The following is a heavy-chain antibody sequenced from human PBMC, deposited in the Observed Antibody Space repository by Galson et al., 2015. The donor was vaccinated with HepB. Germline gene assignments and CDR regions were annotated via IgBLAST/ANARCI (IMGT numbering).Heavy chain of an antibody. V-gene: IGHV1-69*13. D-gene: IGHD4-11*01. CDR1: GGTFSSYA. Sequence: SVKVSCKASGGTFSSYAISWVRQAPGQGLEWMGGITPIFGTANYAQKFQGRVTITADESTSTAYMELSSLRSEDTAVYYCARGRFPSDYSNYYFDYWGQGTLVTVSS. J-gene: IGHJ4*02. CDR3: ARGRFPSDYSNYYFDY. CDR2: ITPIFGTA.